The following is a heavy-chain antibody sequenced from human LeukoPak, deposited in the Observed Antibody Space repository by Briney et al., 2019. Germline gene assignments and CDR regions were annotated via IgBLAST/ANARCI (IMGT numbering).Heavy chain of an antibody. D-gene: IGHD4-23*01. CDR1: GGSISSYY. J-gene: IGHJ3*02. CDR3: ARESASGNSDAFDI. CDR2: ISYSGST. Sequence: PSETLSLTCTVSGGSISSYYWSWIRQPPGKGLEWIGYISYSGSTNYNPSLKSRVTISVDTSKNQFSLKLSSVTAADTAVYYCARESASGNSDAFDIWGQGTMVTVSS. V-gene: IGHV4-59*01.